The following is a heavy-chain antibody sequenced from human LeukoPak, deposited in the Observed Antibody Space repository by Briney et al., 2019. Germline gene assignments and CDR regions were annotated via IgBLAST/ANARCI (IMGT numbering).Heavy chain of an antibody. CDR2: TSGSGSSI. V-gene: IGHV3-48*03. CDR1: GXTFSSYE. CDR3: ARDMGYCSSSNCYTYYLDY. J-gene: IGHJ4*02. D-gene: IGHD2-2*01. Sequence: AVSLRLSCAASGXTFSSYEVNWVRQAPGKGLEWVSYTSGSGSSISYADSVKGRFTISRDNAKNSLYLQMNSLRGEDTAVYYCARDMGYCSSSNCYTYYLDYWGQGTLVTVSS.